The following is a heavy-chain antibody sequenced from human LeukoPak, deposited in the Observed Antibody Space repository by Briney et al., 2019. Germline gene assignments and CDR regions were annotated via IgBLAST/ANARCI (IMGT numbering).Heavy chain of an antibody. D-gene: IGHD1-26*01. CDR2: ISYDGSNK. Sequence: PGGSLRLSCAASGFTFSSYGMHWVRQAPGKGLEWVAVISYDGSNKYYADSVKGRFTISRDNSKNTLFLQMNSLRPEDTAFYYCAKDAVPYSGSSPGDYWGQGTLVTVSS. CDR1: GFTFSSYG. J-gene: IGHJ4*02. V-gene: IGHV3-30*18. CDR3: AKDAVPYSGSSPGDY.